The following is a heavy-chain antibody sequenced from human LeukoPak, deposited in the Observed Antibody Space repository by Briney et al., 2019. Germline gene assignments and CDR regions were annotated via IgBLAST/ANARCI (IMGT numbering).Heavy chain of an antibody. CDR3: ARVWDSPTRYWFDP. D-gene: IGHD1-26*01. Sequence: GASVKVSCKASGYTFNTYGVRWVRQAPGQGLEWMGWIDAYNGNTKYAQKLQGRVSMTTDTYTSTAYMELRSLRSDDTAVYYCARVWDSPTRYWFDPWGQGTLVTVSS. CDR1: GYTFNTYG. V-gene: IGHV1-18*01. CDR2: IDAYNGNT. J-gene: IGHJ5*02.